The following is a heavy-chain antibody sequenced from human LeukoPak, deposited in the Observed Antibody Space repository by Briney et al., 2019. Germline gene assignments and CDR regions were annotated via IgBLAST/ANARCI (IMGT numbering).Heavy chain of an antibody. CDR1: GGSISSYY. V-gene: IGHV4-59*01. CDR2: IYYSGST. Sequence: SETLSLTCTVSGGSISSYYWSWIRQPPGKGLEWIGYIYYSGSTNYNPSLKSRVTISVDTSKNQFSLKLNSVTTADTAIYYCARGSYDFWSGYLSLWGQGTLVTVSS. J-gene: IGHJ4*02. D-gene: IGHD3-3*01. CDR3: ARGSYDFWSGYLSL.